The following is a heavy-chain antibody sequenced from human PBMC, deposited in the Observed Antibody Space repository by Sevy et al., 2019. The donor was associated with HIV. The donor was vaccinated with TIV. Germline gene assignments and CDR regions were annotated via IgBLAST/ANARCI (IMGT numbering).Heavy chain of an antibody. CDR1: GFTFSSYT. D-gene: IGHD3-10*01. J-gene: IGHJ4*02. V-gene: IGHV3-48*02. Sequence: GGSLRLSCAASGFTFSSYTMNWVRQAPGKGLEWVSYISSSSSTIFYADSVKGRFTISRDNAKNSLYLQMNSLRDEDTAVYYCAGGLLWFGELLSLFDYWGQGTLVTVSS. CDR3: AGGLLWFGELLSLFDY. CDR2: ISSSSSTI.